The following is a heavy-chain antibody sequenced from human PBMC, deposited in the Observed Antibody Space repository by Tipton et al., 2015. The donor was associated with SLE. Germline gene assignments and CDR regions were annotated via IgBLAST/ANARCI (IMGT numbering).Heavy chain of an antibody. CDR2: ISYDGSNK. J-gene: IGHJ6*02. V-gene: IGHV3-30*04. D-gene: IGHD2-2*02. CDR3: ARGSFGVSAAIGPYYFYGMDV. Sequence: TLSLTCAASEITFSTYAMHWVRQAPGKGLEWVAVISYDGSNKYYADSVKGRFTISRDNSKNTLYLQMNSLRAEDTAVYYCARGSFGVSAAIGPYYFYGMDVWGQGTTVTVSS. CDR1: EITFSTYA.